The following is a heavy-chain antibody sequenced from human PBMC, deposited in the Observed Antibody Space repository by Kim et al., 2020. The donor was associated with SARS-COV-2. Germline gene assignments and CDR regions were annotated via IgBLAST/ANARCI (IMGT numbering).Heavy chain of an antibody. CDR3: SRGYGSS. CDR2: ISTSGST. V-gene: IGHV3-23*01. D-gene: IGHD6-13*01. Sequence: GGSLRLSCVASGFTFSSYAMTWVRQAPGKGLEWFSTISTSGSTFYADSVKGRFTISRDNSKNTLYLQMSSLRADDTAVYYCSRGYGSSWGQGTLVTVSS. J-gene: IGHJ4*02. CDR1: GFTFSSYA.